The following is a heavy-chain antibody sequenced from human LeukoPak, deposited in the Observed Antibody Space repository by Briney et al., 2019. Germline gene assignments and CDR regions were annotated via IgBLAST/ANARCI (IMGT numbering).Heavy chain of an antibody. J-gene: IGHJ6*03. CDR1: GFTFSSYS. V-gene: IGHV3-21*01. CDR2: ISSSSSYI. D-gene: IGHD2-8*01. Sequence: GGSLRLSCAASGFTFSSYSTNWVRQAPGKGLEWVSSISSSSSYIYYADSVKGRFTISRDNAKNSLYLQMNSLRAEDTAVYYCARGGCTNGVCYTEGYYYYMDVWGKGTTVTVSS. CDR3: ARGGCTNGVCYTEGYYYYMDV.